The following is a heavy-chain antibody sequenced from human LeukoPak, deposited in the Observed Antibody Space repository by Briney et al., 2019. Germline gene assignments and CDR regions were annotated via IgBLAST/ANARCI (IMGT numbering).Heavy chain of an antibody. CDR2: ISDAGSDN. D-gene: IGHD3-10*01. CDR1: GFTCSKYG. Sequence: GRSLTLSCAAPGFTCSKYGMDCFRKDPGKGLESVALISDAGSDNYYADSVKGRFTISRDSSKNTLYLQMTSLRAEDTAVYYCARDRGLWFGSNHFDYWGQGTLVTVSS. J-gene: IGHJ4*02. V-gene: IGHV3-30*04. CDR3: ARDRGLWFGSNHFDY.